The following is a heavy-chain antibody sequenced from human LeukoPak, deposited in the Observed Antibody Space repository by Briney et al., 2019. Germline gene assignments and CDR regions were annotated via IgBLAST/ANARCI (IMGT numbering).Heavy chain of an antibody. CDR3: ARDGGARNCSRTRCYTSPWFDP. J-gene: IGHJ5*02. D-gene: IGHD2-2*02. Sequence: SVKVSCKASGGTFSSYAISWVRQAPGQGLEWMGGIIPIFGTANYAQKFQGRVTMTRDTSTSTVYMELSSLRSEDTAVYYCARDGGARNCSRTRCYTSPWFDPWGQGTLVTVSS. CDR1: GGTFSSYA. CDR2: IIPIFGTA. V-gene: IGHV1-69*05.